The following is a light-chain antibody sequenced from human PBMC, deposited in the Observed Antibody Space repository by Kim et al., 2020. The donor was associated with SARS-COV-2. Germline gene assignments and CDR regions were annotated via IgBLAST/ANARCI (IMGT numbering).Light chain of an antibody. V-gene: IGLV4-69*01. Sequence: ASVELSCTLSSGHSSYAIAWHQQQPEKGPRYLMKLNSDGSHSKGDGIPDRFSGSSSGAERYLTISSLQSEDEADYYCQTWGTGIVVFGGGTKLTVL. CDR1: SGHSSYA. CDR2: LNSDGSH. CDR3: QTWGTGIVV. J-gene: IGLJ2*01.